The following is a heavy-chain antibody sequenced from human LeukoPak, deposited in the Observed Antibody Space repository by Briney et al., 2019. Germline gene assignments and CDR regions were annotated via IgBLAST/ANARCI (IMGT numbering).Heavy chain of an antibody. CDR1: GGTFSSYA. CDR2: IIPIVGIA. Sequence: SVKASCKASGGTFSSYAISWVRQAPGQGLEGRGRIIPIVGIANYAQKFQGRVTITADKSTSTAYMELSSLRSEDTAVYYCARDIVGATTGWFDPWGQGTLVTVSS. V-gene: IGHV1-69*04. J-gene: IGHJ5*02. CDR3: ARDIVGATTGWFDP. D-gene: IGHD1-26*01.